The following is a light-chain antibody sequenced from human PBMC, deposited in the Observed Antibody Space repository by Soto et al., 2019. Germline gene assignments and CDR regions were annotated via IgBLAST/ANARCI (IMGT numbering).Light chain of an antibody. J-gene: IGKJ4*01. CDR3: QQYDNLPFT. V-gene: IGKV1-33*01. CDR2: DAS. Sequence: DIQMTQSPSSLSASVGDRVTITCQASQDISNYLNWYQQKPGKAPKLLIYDASNLETGVPSRFSGSGSGTDFTFTISSLQPEDIATSYCQQYDNLPFTFGGGTKVEIK. CDR1: QDISNY.